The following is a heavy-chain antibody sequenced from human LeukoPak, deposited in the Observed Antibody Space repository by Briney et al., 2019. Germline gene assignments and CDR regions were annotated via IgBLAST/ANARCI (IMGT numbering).Heavy chain of an antibody. CDR1: GGSISSYY. CDR2: IYYSGST. J-gene: IGHJ3*02. CDR3: ARDTFTVTMIVVVPPGAFDI. D-gene: IGHD3-22*01. V-gene: IGHV4-59*01. Sequence: PSETLSLTCTVSGGSISSYYWSWIRQPPGKGLEWIGYIYYSGSTNYNPSLKSRVTISVDTSKNQFSLKLSSVTAADTAVYYCARDTFTVTMIVVVPPGAFDIWGQGTMVTVSS.